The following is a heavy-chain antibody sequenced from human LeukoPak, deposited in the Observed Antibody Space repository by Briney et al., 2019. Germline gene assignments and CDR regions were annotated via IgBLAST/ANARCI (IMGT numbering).Heavy chain of an antibody. CDR1: GYTFTSYA. D-gene: IGHD6-13*01. CDR3: ARDLSHSSSWYGGGYGMDV. V-gene: IGHV7-4-1*02. J-gene: IGHJ6*02. Sequence: ASVKVSCKASGYTFTSYAMNWVRQAPGQGLEWMGWINTNTGNPTYAQGFTGRFVFSLDTSVSTAYLQISSLKAEDTAVYYCARDLSHSSSWYGGGYGMDVWGQGTTVTVSS. CDR2: INTNTGNP.